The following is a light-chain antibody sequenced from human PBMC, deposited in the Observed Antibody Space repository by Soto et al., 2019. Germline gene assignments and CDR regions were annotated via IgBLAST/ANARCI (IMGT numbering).Light chain of an antibody. CDR3: SSYTSSISYV. Sequence: QSVLTQPASVSGSPGQSITISCTGTSSDVGNYNYVSWYQQHPGKAPKLIIYEVSNRPSGVSNRFSGSKSGNTASLTISGLQAEDGADYYCSSYTSSISYVFGTGTKVTVL. CDR2: EVS. V-gene: IGLV2-14*01. CDR1: SSDVGNYNY. J-gene: IGLJ1*01.